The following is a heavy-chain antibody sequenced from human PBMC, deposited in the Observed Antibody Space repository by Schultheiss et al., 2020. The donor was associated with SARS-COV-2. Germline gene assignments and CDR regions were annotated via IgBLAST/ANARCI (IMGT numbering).Heavy chain of an antibody. V-gene: IGHV4-61*10. J-gene: IGHJ4*02. CDR3: ARLLGAHYYFDY. CDR2: IYYSGST. CDR1: GYSFSSSHY. Sequence: SETLSLTCTVSGYSFSSSHYWSWIRQPAGKGLEWIGYIYYSGSTNYNPSLKSRVTISVDTSKNQFSLKLSSVTAADTAVYYCARLLGAHYYFDYWGRGTLVTVSS. D-gene: IGHD1-26*01.